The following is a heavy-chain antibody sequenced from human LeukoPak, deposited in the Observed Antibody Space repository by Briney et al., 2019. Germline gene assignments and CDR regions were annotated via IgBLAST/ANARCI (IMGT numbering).Heavy chain of an antibody. D-gene: IGHD6-19*01. CDR1: GFTFSSYA. Sequence: GGSLRLSCATSGFTFSSYAMSWVRQAPGKGLEWVSAISGSGGSTYYADSVKGRFTISRDNSKNTLYLQMNSLRAEDTAVYYCAKRWYSSGWYSNYFDYWGQGTLVTVSS. CDR3: AKRWYSSGWYSNYFDY. J-gene: IGHJ4*02. CDR2: ISGSGGST. V-gene: IGHV3-23*01.